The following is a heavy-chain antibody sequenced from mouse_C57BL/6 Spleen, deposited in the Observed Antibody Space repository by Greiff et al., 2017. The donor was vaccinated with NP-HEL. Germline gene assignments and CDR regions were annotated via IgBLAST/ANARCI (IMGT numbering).Heavy chain of an antibody. CDR2: ISYDGSN. D-gene: IGHD1-1*01. CDR1: GYSITSGYY. CDR3: ARGYYGSSYFAY. V-gene: IGHV3-6*01. Sequence: EVHLVESGPGLVKPSQSLSLTCSVTGYSITSGYYWNWIRQFPGNKLEWMGYISYDGSNNYNPSLKNRISITRDTSKNQFFLKLNSVTTEDTATYYCARGYYGSSYFAYWGQGTLVTVSA. J-gene: IGHJ3*01.